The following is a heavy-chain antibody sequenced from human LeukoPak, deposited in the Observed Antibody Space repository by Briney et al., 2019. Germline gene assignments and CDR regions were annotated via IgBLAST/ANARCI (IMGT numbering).Heavy chain of an antibody. CDR2: IRGSGDST. CDR3: AKGHTDSEWLYFDS. V-gene: IGHV3-23*01. J-gene: IGHJ4*02. CDR1: GFTFSTYA. D-gene: IGHD5-12*01. Sequence: GGSLRLSCVASGFTFSTYAMSWVRQAPGKGLEWVSGIRGSGDSTYYADSVKGRFTISRDNSKNTLYLQMNSLRAEDTAVYYCAKGHTDSEWLYFDSWGQGSLATVSS.